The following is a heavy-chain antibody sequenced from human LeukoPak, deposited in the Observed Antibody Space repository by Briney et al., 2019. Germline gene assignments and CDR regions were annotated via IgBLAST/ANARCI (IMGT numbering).Heavy chain of an antibody. CDR2: INSDGSST. CDR3: AREGRGYSYAFEY. CDR1: GFTFSNYW. D-gene: IGHD5-18*01. Sequence: GGSLRLSCSASGFTFSNYWMHWVRQASGKGLVWVSRINSDGSSTTYADSVKGRFTISRDNGQNTLYLQMNSLRAEDTAVYYCAREGRGYSYAFEYWGQGTLVTVSS. V-gene: IGHV3-74*01. J-gene: IGHJ4*02.